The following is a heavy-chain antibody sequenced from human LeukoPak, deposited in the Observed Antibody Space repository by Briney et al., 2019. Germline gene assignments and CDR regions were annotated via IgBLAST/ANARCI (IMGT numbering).Heavy chain of an antibody. Sequence: PGGSLRLSCAASGFTFSSYGMHWVRQAPGKGLDWVAFIRYDGSENDYGDSVKGRFTISRDNSKNTVYLEMNSLRAEDTAVYYCAKDLTYDTTGFDYWGQGTLVTVSS. V-gene: IGHV3-30*02. CDR2: IRYDGSEN. CDR3: AKDLTYDTTGFDY. D-gene: IGHD3-22*01. J-gene: IGHJ4*02. CDR1: GFTFSSYG.